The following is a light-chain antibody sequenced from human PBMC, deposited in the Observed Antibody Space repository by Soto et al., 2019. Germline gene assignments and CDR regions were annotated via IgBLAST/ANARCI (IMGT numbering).Light chain of an antibody. CDR2: EVR. J-gene: IGLJ3*02. Sequence: QSALTQPASVSGSPGQSITIFCTGTSSDVGAYNYVSWYQQHPGKAPKLMIYEVRNRPSGVSDRFSGSRSGNTASLTISGLQAEVESDYYYSSYSSSSTRVFGGGTKLTVL. V-gene: IGLV2-14*01. CDR3: SSYSSSSTRV. CDR1: SSDVGAYNY.